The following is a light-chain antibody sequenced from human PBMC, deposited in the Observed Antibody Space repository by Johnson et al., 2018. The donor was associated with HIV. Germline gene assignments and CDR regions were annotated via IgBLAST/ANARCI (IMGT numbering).Light chain of an antibody. Sequence: QSVLTQPPSVSAAPGQKVTISCSGNNSNIGNNYVSWYQHLPGTAPKLLIYDNDQRPSGIPDRFSGSKSGTSATLGITGLQTGDEADYYCGTWDSSLSAGRVFGTGTKVTVL. V-gene: IGLV1-51*01. J-gene: IGLJ1*01. CDR3: GTWDSSLSAGRV. CDR2: DND. CDR1: NSNIGNNY.